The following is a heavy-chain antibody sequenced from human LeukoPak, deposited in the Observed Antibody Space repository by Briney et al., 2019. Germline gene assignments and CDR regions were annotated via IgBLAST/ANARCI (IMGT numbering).Heavy chain of an antibody. CDR1: GGSISNYY. D-gene: IGHD6-6*01. Sequence: SETLSLTCTVSGGSISNYYWSWIRQPAGKGLEWIGRIYTSGSTNYNPSLKSRVTMSVDTSKNQFSLKLNSVTAADMAVYYCARSRSSIAAPLDAFDIWGQGTMVTVSS. V-gene: IGHV4-4*07. CDR2: IYTSGST. J-gene: IGHJ3*02. CDR3: ARSRSSIAAPLDAFDI.